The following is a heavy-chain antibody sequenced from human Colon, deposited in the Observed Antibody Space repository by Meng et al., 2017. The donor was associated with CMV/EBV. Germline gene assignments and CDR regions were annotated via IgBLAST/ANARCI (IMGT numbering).Heavy chain of an antibody. J-gene: IGHJ5*02. CDR2: IFSSGTT. D-gene: IGHD6-13*01. V-gene: IGHV4-39*07. CDR1: GGSMMAGSSY. CDR3: ARVPPFVSAGGPWFDP. Sequence: SETLSLTCTVFGGSMMAGSSYWGWVRQSPGKGLEWIGSIFSSGTTSYNPSLKNRVSMSVDTAKNQFSLNLTSLTAADTAVYSCARVPPFVSAGGPWFDPWGQGILVTVSS.